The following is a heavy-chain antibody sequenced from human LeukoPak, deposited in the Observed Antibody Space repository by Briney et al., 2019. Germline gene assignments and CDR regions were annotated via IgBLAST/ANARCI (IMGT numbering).Heavy chain of an antibody. CDR2: ISASGRYI. J-gene: IGHJ3*02. CDR3: ARVDSTVTTGSDVFDI. Sequence: KSGGSLRLSCAASGFTFGYYKMTWVCQAPGKGLEWVASISASGRYIYFADSMKGRFAISRHNAGNSLFLQMNSLTVDDAAIYYCARVDSTVTTGSDVFDIWGQGTMVSVSS. V-gene: IGHV3-21*01. CDR1: GFTFGYYK. D-gene: IGHD4-17*01.